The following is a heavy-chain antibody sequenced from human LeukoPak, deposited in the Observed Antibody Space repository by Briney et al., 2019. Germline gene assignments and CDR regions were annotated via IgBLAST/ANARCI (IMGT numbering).Heavy chain of an antibody. CDR1: GLTSSSHW. CDR3: ARETGSAVGSTDFDY. J-gene: IGHJ4*02. D-gene: IGHD4-17*01. V-gene: IGHV3-30-3*01. CDR2: ISYDGSNK. Sequence: PGGSLRLSCAASGLTSSSHWMHWVRQAPGKGLEWVAVISYDGSNKYYADSVKGRFTISRDNSKNTLYLQMNSLRAEDTAVYYCARETGSAVGSTDFDYWGQGTLVTVSS.